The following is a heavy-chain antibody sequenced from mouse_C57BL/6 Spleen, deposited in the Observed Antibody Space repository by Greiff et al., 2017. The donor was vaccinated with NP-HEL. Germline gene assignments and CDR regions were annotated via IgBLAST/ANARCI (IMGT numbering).Heavy chain of an antibody. Sequence: VQLQQPGAELVRPGSSVKLSCKASGYTFTSYWMDWVKQRPGQGLEWIGNIYPSDSETHYNQKFKDKATLTVDKSSSTAYMQLSSLTSEDSAVYYCARWGSTLFAYWGQGTLVTVSA. J-gene: IGHJ3*01. CDR3: ARWGSTLFAY. D-gene: IGHD2-1*01. V-gene: IGHV1-61*01. CDR1: GYTFTSYW. CDR2: IYPSDSET.